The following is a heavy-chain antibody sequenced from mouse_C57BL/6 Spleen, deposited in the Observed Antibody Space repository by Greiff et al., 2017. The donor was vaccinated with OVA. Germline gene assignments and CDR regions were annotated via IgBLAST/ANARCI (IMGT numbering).Heavy chain of an antibody. CDR1: GYTFTDYY. Sequence: VQLQQSGPELVKPGASVKLSCKASGYTFTDYYMNWVKQSHGKSLEWIGDINPNNGGTSYNQQFKGKATLTVDKSSSTAYMELRSLTSEDSAVYYCAPTGTGDYWGQGTTLTVSS. V-gene: IGHV1-26*01. D-gene: IGHD4-1*02. CDR2: INPNNGGT. J-gene: IGHJ2*01. CDR3: APTGTGDY.